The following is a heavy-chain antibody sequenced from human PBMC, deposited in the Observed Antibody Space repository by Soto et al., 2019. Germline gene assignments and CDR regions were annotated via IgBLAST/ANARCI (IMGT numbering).Heavy chain of an antibody. CDR3: ARSRDGYKYDAFDI. D-gene: IGHD5-12*01. J-gene: IGHJ3*02. CDR1: GYTFTSYG. Sequence: ASVKVSCKASGYTFTSYGISWVRQAPGQGLEWMGWISAYNGSTGYAQKFQGRVTMTRDTSTSTVYMELSSLRSEDTAVYYCARSRDGYKYDAFDIWGQGTMVTVSS. CDR2: ISAYNGST. V-gene: IGHV1-18*01.